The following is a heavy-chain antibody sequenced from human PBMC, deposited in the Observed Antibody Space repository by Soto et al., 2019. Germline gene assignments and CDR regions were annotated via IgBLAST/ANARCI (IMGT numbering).Heavy chain of an antibody. CDR1: GFTFSSYA. V-gene: IGHV3-30-3*01. Sequence: QVQLVESGGGVVEHGRSLRLSCAASGFTFSSYAMHWVRQAPGKGLEWVAVISYDGSNKYYADSVKGRFTISRDNSKNTLYLQMNSLRAEDTAVYYCARDVGEDGMDVWGQGTTVTVSS. D-gene: IGHD1-26*01. CDR3: ARDVGEDGMDV. J-gene: IGHJ6*02. CDR2: ISYDGSNK.